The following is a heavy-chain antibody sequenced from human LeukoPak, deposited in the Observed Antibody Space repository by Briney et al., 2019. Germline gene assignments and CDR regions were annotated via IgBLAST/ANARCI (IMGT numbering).Heavy chain of an antibody. CDR1: GFTFSSSW. CDR3: ASLRSGSGTFYNDY. CDR2: IRQDGSDK. V-gene: IGHV3-7*02. D-gene: IGHD3-10*01. J-gene: IGHJ4*02. Sequence: GGSLRLSCAASGFTFSSSWMNWVRQAPGKGLEWVANIRQDGSDKYYVDSVKGRFSISRDNSKNTLYLQMNSLRAEDTAVYYCASLRSGSGTFYNDYWGQGTLVTVSS.